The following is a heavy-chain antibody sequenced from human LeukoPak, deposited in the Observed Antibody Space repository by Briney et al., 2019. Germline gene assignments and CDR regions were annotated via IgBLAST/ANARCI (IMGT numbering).Heavy chain of an antibody. Sequence: SETLSLTCTVSGGSISSYYWSWIRQPPGKGLEWIGYIYYSGSTNYNPSLKSRVTISVDTSKNQFSLKLSSVTAADTAVYYCARDLGERGLNWFDPWGQGTLVTVSS. D-gene: IGHD3-16*01. CDR3: ARDLGERGLNWFDP. J-gene: IGHJ5*02. CDR1: GGSISSYY. V-gene: IGHV4-59*01. CDR2: IYYSGST.